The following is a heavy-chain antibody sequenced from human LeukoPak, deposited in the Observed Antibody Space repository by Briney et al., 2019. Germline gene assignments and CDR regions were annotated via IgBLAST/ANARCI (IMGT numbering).Heavy chain of an antibody. CDR1: GFTFGSYG. V-gene: IGHV3-30*02. J-gene: IGHJ4*02. CDR3: AKVLSSSWGYFDS. D-gene: IGHD6-13*01. Sequence: GGSLRLSCAASGFTFGSYGMHWVRQAPGKGLEWVAFIRNDGTNKYYADSVKGRFTISRDNSKNTLYLQMNSLGAEDTAVHNCAKVLSSSWGYFDSWGQGTLVTVSS. CDR2: IRNDGTNK.